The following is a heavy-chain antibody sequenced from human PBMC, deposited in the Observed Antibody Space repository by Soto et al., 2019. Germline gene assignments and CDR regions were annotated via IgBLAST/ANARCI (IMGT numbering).Heavy chain of an antibody. CDR2: IYGGGNGP. CDR3: AKMEGMDPWAYSFDY. CDR1: GFTFSDFA. V-gene: IGHV3-23*01. J-gene: IGHJ4*02. D-gene: IGHD2-2*03. Sequence: EVQVLESGGGLVRPGGSLRLSCAATGFTFSDFAMSWVRQAPGKGLEWVSRIYGGGNGPHYADSVKGRVTISRDNSKKTLYLQMNSLRAEDTAVYYCAKMEGMDPWAYSFDYWGQGTLVTVSS.